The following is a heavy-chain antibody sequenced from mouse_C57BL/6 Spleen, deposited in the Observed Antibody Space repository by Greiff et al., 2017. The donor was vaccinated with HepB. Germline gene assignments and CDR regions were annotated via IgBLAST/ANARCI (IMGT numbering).Heavy chain of an antibody. V-gene: IGHV1-82*01. Sequence: QVQLQQSGPELVKPGASVKISCKASGYAFSSSWMNWVKQRPGKGLEWIGRIYPGDGDTNYNGKFKGKATLTADKSSSTAYMQLSSLTSEDSAVYFCARYLSITTVVDYYAMDYWGQGTSVTVSS. D-gene: IGHD1-1*01. CDR1: GYAFSSSW. J-gene: IGHJ4*01. CDR2: IYPGDGDT. CDR3: ARYLSITTVVDYYAMDY.